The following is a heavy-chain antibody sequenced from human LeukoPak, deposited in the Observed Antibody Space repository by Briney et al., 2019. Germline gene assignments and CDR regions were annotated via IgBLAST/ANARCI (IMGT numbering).Heavy chain of an antibody. CDR2: LYYSGST. CDR3: ARQGSGPLTGLDI. Sequence: PSETLSLTCSVSGGSISRSDYYWGWVRQPPGKGLEWIGSLYYSGSTYYNPSLQSRVTVSVDTSKNQFSLRLRSVTAADTAVYYCARQGSGPLTGLDIWGQGTMVTVSS. J-gene: IGHJ3*02. V-gene: IGHV4-39*01. D-gene: IGHD3-9*01. CDR1: GGSISRSDYY.